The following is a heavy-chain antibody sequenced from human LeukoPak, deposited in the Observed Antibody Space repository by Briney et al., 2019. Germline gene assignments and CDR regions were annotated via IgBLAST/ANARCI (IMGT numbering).Heavy chain of an antibody. J-gene: IGHJ4*02. Sequence: ASVKVSSKASGYTFIGDYMHWVRQAPVQGLEWMGWSHPNSGDTNYAQSFQGQVTMTRDTSINTAHMERSRLRSNDTAIYYCAIHTGTNSFFDFWGQGTLVTVSS. D-gene: IGHD3-10*01. CDR2: SHPNSGDT. CDR3: AIHTGTNSFFDF. CDR1: GYTFIGDY. V-gene: IGHV1-2*02.